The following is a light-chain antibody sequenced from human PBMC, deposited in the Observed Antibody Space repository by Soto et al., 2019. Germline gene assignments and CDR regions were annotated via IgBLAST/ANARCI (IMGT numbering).Light chain of an antibody. Sequence: EIVLTQSPGTLSLSPGDTATLSCRANQSVRSSSLAWYQQNPGQAPRLLIYGASSRATVIPDRFSGSGSGTDFTLTISRLEPEDFAVYYCQQYGSSPPWTFGQGTKVELK. CDR2: GAS. CDR1: QSVRSSS. J-gene: IGKJ1*01. CDR3: QQYGSSPPWT. V-gene: IGKV3-20*01.